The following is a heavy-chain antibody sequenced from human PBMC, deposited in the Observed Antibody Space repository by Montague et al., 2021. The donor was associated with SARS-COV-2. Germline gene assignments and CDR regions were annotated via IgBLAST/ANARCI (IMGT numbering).Heavy chain of an antibody. V-gene: IGHV3-30*04. Sequence: SLRLSCAASGFYFSYAMHWVRQAPGKGLEWVALISNDGSNKHYADSVKGRFTVSRDNSKNILSLQMDSLTADDTAVYYCASSNFFAYWGQGTLITVSS. J-gene: IGHJ4*02. CDR1: GFYFSYA. CDR2: ISNDGSNK. CDR3: ASSNFFAY.